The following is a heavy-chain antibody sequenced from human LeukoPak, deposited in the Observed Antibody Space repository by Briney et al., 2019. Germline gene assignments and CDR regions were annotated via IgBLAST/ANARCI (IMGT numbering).Heavy chain of an antibody. V-gene: IGHV1-69*13. D-gene: IGHD5-12*01. Sequence: SVKVSCKASGGTFSSYAISWVRQAPGQGLEWMGGIIPIFGTANYAQKFQGRVTVTADESTSTAYMELSSLRSEDTAVHYCARDPMGLRRGGLDYYGMDVWGKGTTVTVS. CDR3: ARDPMGLRRGGLDYYGMDV. J-gene: IGHJ6*04. CDR2: IIPIFGTA. CDR1: GGTFSSYA.